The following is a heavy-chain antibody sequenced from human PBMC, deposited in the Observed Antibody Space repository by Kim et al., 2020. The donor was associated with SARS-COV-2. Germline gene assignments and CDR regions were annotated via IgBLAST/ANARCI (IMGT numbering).Heavy chain of an antibody. CDR2: IYYSGST. D-gene: IGHD2-15*01. CDR3: ASVLGYCSGGSCYEYY. V-gene: IGHV4-39*01. Sequence: SETLSLTCTVSGGTISSSSYYWGWIRQPPGKGLVWIGSIYYSGSTYYNASLKSRVTISVDTSKNQFSLKLRSVTAADTAVYYCASVLGYCSGGSCYEYY. CDR1: GGTISSSSYY. J-gene: IGHJ6*03.